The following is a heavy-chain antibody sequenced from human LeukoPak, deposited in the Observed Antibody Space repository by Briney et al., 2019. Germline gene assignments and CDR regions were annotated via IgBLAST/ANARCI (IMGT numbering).Heavy chain of an antibody. J-gene: IGHJ6*02. CDR3: ASKQVATIYNYYYGMDV. CDR1: GGTFSSYD. Sequence: SVKVSCKASGGTFSSYDISWVREAPGQGLEWMGRIIPIFGIANYAQKFQGRVTITADKSTSTAYMELSSLRSEDTAVYYCASKQVATIYNYYYGMDVWGQGTTVTVSS. V-gene: IGHV1-69*04. D-gene: IGHD5-12*01. CDR2: IIPIFGIA.